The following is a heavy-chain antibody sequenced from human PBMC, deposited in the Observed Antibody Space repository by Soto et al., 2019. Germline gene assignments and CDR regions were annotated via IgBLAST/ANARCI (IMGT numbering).Heavy chain of an antibody. CDR2: IYPDESDT. J-gene: IGHJ6*02. CDR3: VRMGFSGGGYLSYYYYGMDI. D-gene: IGHD5-12*01. V-gene: IGHV5-51*01. Sequence: GESLKISCKGSGYSFTKDWIGWGRQMPGKGLEGMAIIYPDESDTRYSPSFQGQVTISADKSISTAYLQWSSLKASDTAMYYCVRMGFSGGGYLSYYYYGMDIWGQGTTVTVSS. CDR1: GYSFTKDW.